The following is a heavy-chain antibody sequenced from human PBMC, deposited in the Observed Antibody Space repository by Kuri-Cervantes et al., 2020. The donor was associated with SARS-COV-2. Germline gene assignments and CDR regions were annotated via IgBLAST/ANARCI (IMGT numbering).Heavy chain of an antibody. CDR3: ARHTGGYSSSLSDY. J-gene: IGHJ4*02. CDR2: IYPGDSDT. Sequence: QISCKGSGYSFTSYWIGLLRQLPGKGLEWVGIIYPGDSDTRYSPSFQGQVTISSDNSISTSYLQLINLKCSDTAMFYCARHTGGYSSSLSDYWGQGTLVTVSS. D-gene: IGHD6-13*01. V-gene: IGHV5-51*01. CDR1: GYSFTSYW.